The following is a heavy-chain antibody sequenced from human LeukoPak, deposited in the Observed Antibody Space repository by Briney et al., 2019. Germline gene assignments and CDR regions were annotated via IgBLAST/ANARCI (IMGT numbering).Heavy chain of an antibody. D-gene: IGHD2-15*01. CDR2: IYYSGST. Sequence: SQTLSLTCTVSGGSISSGDYYWRWIRQPPGKGLEWIGYIYYSGSTYYHPSLKSRVTISVDTSKNQFSLKLSSVTAADTAVYYCARGIGSGYYYYGMDVWGQGTTVTVSS. CDR3: ARGIGSGYYYYGMDV. J-gene: IGHJ6*02. V-gene: IGHV4-30-4*01. CDR1: GGSISSGDYY.